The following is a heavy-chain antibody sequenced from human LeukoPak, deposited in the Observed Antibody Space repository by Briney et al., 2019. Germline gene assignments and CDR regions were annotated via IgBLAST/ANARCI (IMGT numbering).Heavy chain of an antibody. CDR3: ARVRGDGNYYYMDV. Sequence: PSETLSLTCTVSGRSIGSYYCDSIRQPPGKGLEWVGSIYYSGTTNYNPSPKSRVTISVDTSKNQFSLKLSSVTAADTAVYYCARVRGDGNYYYMDVWGKGTTVTVSS. CDR1: GRSIGSYY. J-gene: IGHJ6*03. D-gene: IGHD2-21*02. V-gene: IGHV4-59*01. CDR2: IYYSGTT.